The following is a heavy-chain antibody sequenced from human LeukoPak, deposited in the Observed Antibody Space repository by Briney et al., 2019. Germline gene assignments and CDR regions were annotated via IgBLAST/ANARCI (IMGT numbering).Heavy chain of an antibody. CDR2: FYHSGST. Sequence: SETLSLTCAVSGGSISSGGYSWSWIRQPPGKGLEWIGYFYHSGSTYYNPSLKSRVTISVDRSKNQFSLKLSSVTAADTAVYYCAREGGYSGYELQYWGQGTLVTVSS. D-gene: IGHD5-12*01. J-gene: IGHJ4*02. CDR3: AREGGYSGYELQY. CDR1: GGSISSGGYS. V-gene: IGHV4-30-2*01.